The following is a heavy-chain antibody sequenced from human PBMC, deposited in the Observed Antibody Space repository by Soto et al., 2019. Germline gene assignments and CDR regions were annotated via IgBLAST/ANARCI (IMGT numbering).Heavy chain of an antibody. Sequence: QVQLQESGPGLVKPSQTLSLTCSVSGGSISSGGYYWSWIRQHPGEGLEWIGYTHYSGSTYYNPSLKSRVTILVDTSKNQFSLNLSSVTAADTAVYYCARSNYYDSSGYSFYYYYYGMDVWGQGTTVTVSS. CDR3: ARSNYYDSSGYSFYYYYYGMDV. CDR1: GGSISSGGYY. V-gene: IGHV4-31*03. J-gene: IGHJ6*02. CDR2: THYSGST. D-gene: IGHD3-22*01.